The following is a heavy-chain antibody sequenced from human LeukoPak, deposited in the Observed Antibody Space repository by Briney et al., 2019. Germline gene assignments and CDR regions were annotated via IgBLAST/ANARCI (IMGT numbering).Heavy chain of an antibody. CDR3: ARVGGGYSSSTSCYGNYNWFDP. CDR2: INHSGST. J-gene: IGHJ5*02. CDR1: GGSFSGYY. V-gene: IGHV4-34*01. Sequence: SETLSLTCAVYGGSFSGYYWSSIRQPPGKGLEWIGEINHSGSTNYNPSLKSRVTISVDTSKNQFSLKLSSVTAADTAVYYCARVGGGYSSSTSCYGNYNWFDPWGQGTLVTVSS. D-gene: IGHD2-2*01.